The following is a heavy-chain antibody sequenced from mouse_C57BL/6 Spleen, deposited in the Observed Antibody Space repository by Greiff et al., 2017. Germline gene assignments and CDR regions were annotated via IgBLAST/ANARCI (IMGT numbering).Heavy chain of an antibody. J-gene: IGHJ2*01. V-gene: IGHV14-2*01. CDR1: GFNIKDYY. CDR3: AMAHYYGMYFDY. CDR2: IDPEDGET. Sequence: DVKLVESGAELVKPGASVKLSCTASGFNIKDYYMHWVKQRTEQGLEWIGRIDPEDGETKYAPKFQGKATITADTSSNTAYLQLSSLTSEDTAVYYCAMAHYYGMYFDYWGQGTTLTVSS. D-gene: IGHD1-1*01.